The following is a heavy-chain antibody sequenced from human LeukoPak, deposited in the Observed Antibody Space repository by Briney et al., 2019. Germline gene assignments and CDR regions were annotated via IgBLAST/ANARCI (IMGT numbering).Heavy chain of an antibody. D-gene: IGHD3-10*01. V-gene: IGHV4-4*07. CDR1: GGSISSYY. CDR2: IYTSGST. J-gene: IGHJ4*02. CDR3: AGGSGSYYNEDY. Sequence: PSETLSLTCTVSGGSISSYYWSWIRKPARKGLEWIGRIYTSGSTNYHPSLKSRVTMSVDTSKNQFSLKLSSVTAADTAVYYCAGGSGSYYNEDYWGQGTLVTVSS.